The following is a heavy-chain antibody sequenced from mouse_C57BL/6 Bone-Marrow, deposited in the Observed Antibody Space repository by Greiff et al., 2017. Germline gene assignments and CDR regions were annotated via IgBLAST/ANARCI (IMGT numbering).Heavy chain of an antibody. Sequence: EVQLQESGGDLVKPGGSLKLSCAASGFTFSSYGMSWVRQTPDKRLEWVATISSGRSYTYYPDSVKGRFTISRDNAKNTLYLQMSSLKSEDTAMYYCARQITAFDYWGQGTTLTVSS. CDR2: ISSGRSYT. J-gene: IGHJ2*01. D-gene: IGHD1-1*01. CDR1: GFTFSSYG. CDR3: ARQITAFDY. V-gene: IGHV5-6*01.